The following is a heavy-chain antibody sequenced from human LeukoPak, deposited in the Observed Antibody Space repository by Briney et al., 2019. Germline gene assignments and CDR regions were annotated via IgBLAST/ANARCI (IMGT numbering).Heavy chain of an antibody. CDR3: AKDARKLWFGELSILYYMDV. J-gene: IGHJ6*03. D-gene: IGHD3-10*01. Sequence: PGGSLRLSCADSGFTFSNYNMNWVRQPPGKGLEWVSIISGSGDSTYYADSVKGRFTISRDNSKNTLYLQMNSLRAEDTAVYYCAKDARKLWFGELSILYYMDVWGKGTTVTISS. V-gene: IGHV3-23*01. CDR1: GFTFSNYN. CDR2: ISGSGDST.